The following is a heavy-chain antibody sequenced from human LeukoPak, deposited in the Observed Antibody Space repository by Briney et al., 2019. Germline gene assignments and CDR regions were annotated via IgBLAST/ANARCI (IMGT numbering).Heavy chain of an antibody. CDR2: IHSSGRT. D-gene: IGHD5-24*01. CDR3: ARHQDGYGDYFDF. V-gene: IGHV4-59*08. J-gene: IGHJ4*02. Sequence: SETLSLTCSVSGGSISNSYWSWIRQPPGKGLEWIGYIHSSGRTKYDPSLESRVTISIDTSMNHFSLKVSSVTAPDTAVYYCARHQDGYGDYFDFWGQGIPVTVSS. CDR1: GGSISNSY.